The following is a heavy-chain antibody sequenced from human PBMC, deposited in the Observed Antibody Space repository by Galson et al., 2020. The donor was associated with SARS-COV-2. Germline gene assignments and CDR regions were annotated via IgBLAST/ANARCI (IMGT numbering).Heavy chain of an antibody. V-gene: IGHV3-11*01. CDR3: ARDHIVVIPATISYYGMDV. CDR2: ISSSGSTI. J-gene: IGHJ6*02. D-gene: IGHD2-2*02. CDR1: GFTFSDYY. Sequence: GGSLRLSCAASGFTFSDYYMSWIRQAPGKGLEWVSYISSSGSTIYYADSVKGRFTISRDNAKNSLYLQMNSLRAEDTAVYYCARDHIVVIPATISYYGMDVWGQGTTVTVSS.